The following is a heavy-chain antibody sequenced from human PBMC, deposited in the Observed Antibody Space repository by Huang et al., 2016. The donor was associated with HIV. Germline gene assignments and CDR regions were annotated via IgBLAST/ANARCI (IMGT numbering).Heavy chain of an antibody. J-gene: IGHJ4*02. V-gene: IGHV1-24*01. D-gene: IGHD3-9*01. Sequence: QVQLVQSRAEVKKPGASVKVSCKVSESTLTELSIHWVRQPPGKGLEWRGGCDPEIGETIYAQKFQGRVTMTEDTSTETAFMELSGLRPEDTAVYYCATGFDVFFDFWGQGTLVTVSS. CDR1: ESTLTELS. CDR3: ATGFDVFFDF. CDR2: CDPEIGET.